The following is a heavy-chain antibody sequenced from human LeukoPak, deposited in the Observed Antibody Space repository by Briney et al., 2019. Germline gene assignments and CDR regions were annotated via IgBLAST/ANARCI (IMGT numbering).Heavy chain of an antibody. V-gene: IGHV1-8*01. J-gene: IGHJ6*02. D-gene: IGHD3-9*01. CDR3: ATTRPDYDILTGSYYYGMDV. CDR2: MNPNSGDT. Sequence: GASVKVSCKASGYTFTTYDITWVRQATGQGLEWMGWMNPNSGDTAYAQMLQGRVTMTTDTSTSTAYMELRSLRSDDTAVYYCATTRPDYDILTGSYYYGMDVWGQGTTVTVSS. CDR1: GYTFTTYD.